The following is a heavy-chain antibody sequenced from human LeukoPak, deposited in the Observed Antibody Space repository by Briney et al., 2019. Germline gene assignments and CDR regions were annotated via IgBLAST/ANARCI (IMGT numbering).Heavy chain of an antibody. V-gene: IGHV4-38-2*02. CDR1: GYSITTGYY. J-gene: IGHJ4*02. D-gene: IGHD3-10*01. CDR2: IYHSGST. CDR3: ARDQDYYGSGSYGPDH. Sequence: PLETLSLTCTVFGYSITTGYYWGWIRQPPGKGLEWIGSIYHSGSTFYNPSLKSRVTISVDTSKNQFSLKLSSVTAADTAIYYCARDQDYYGSGSYGPDHWGQGTQVTVSS.